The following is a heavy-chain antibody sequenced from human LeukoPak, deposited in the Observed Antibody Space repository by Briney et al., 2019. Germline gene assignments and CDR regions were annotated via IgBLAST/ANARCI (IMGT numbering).Heavy chain of an antibody. V-gene: IGHV3-48*02. CDR2: ISTSSDTI. Sequence: PGGSLRLSCAAAGFTFSTYSMDWVRQTPGKGLEWLSHISTSSDTIYYADSEKGRFTISRDNAKDSLYLQMNSLTDEDTAVYYCARGWLSNTFDCWGQGTLVTVSS. D-gene: IGHD6-19*01. CDR3: ARGWLSNTFDC. CDR1: GFTFSTYS. J-gene: IGHJ4*02.